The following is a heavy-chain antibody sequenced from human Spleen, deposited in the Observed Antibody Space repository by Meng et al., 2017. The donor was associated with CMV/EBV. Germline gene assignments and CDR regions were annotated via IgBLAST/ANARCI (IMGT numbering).Heavy chain of an antibody. Sequence: YYWNWSRQPPGKGLEWIAEINHSGSTNYNPSLKSRVTISVDTSKNQFSLKVSSVTAADTAVYFCARGDYCSSATCYTYYYYHGMDVWGQGTTVTVSS. J-gene: IGHJ6*02. CDR1: YY. D-gene: IGHD2-2*02. CDR3: ARGDYCSSATCYTYYYYHGMDV. V-gene: IGHV4-34*01. CDR2: INHSGST.